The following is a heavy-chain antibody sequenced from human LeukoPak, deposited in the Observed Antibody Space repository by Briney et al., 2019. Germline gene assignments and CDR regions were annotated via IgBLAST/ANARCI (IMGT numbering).Heavy chain of an antibody. V-gene: IGHV4-61*08. D-gene: IGHD3-10*01. J-gene: IGHJ4*02. CDR1: GDSISSGDYY. CDR2: IYYSGST. CDR3: AREFGGDY. Sequence: SETLSLTCTVSGDSISSGDYYWSWIRQPPGKGLEWIGYIYYSGSTNYNPSLKSRVTISVDTSKNQFSLQLSPVTAAETGVYYCAREFGGDYWGQGTLVTVSS.